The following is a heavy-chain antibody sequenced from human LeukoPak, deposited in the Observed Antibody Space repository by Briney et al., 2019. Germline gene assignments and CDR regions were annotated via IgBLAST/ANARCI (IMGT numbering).Heavy chain of an antibody. Sequence: SVKVSCKASGGSFSTYAINWVRQAPGQGLEWMGRIIPLLGTANYAQKFQGSVTFTADKSTSTAYMELSSLRSEDTAVYYCARGKKIVVVPAAIDSGGGGEMDVWGKGTTVTVSS. D-gene: IGHD2-2*01. J-gene: IGHJ6*04. CDR2: IIPLLGTA. CDR3: ARGKKIVVVPAAIDSGGGGEMDV. V-gene: IGHV1-69*04. CDR1: GGSFSTYA.